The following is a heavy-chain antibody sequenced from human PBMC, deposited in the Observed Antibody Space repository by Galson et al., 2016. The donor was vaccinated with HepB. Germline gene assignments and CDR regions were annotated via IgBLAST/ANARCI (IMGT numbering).Heavy chain of an antibody. CDR2: IDDSGDTI. Sequence: SLRLSCAASGFSFSSYGMTWVRQAPGKGLEWVSYIDDSGDTIYIADSVRGRVTISRDNSKNTLYMQMDSLRAEDTAVYYCAQKRDREGYHCLDPWGQGTLVIISS. V-gene: IGHV3-23*01. D-gene: IGHD5-24*01. J-gene: IGHJ5*02. CDR3: AQKRDREGYHCLDP. CDR1: GFSFSSYG.